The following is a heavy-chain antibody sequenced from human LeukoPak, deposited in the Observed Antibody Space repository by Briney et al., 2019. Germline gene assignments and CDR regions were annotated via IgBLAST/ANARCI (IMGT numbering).Heavy chain of an antibody. V-gene: IGHV4-39*07. CDR2: IYYSGST. Sequence: SETLSLTCTVSGGSISSSSYYWGWIRQPPGKGLEWIGSIYYSGSTYYNPSLKSRVTISVDTSKNQFSLKLSSVTAADTAVYYCARGGSSRWYNWFDPWGQGTLVTVSS. J-gene: IGHJ5*02. D-gene: IGHD6-13*01. CDR1: GGSISSSSYY. CDR3: ARGGSSRWYNWFDP.